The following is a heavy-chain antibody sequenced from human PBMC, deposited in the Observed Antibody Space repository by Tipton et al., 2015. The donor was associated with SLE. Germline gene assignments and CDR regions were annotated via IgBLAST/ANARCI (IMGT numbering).Heavy chain of an antibody. CDR1: GFIFNSYW. CDR2: IKQDGRKK. V-gene: IGHV3-7*01. Sequence: SLRLSCAASGFIFNSYWMSWVRQAPGKGLEWVANIKQDGRKKYYVDPVKGRFTISRDNAKNSLYLQMNSLRVEDTAVYYCARDSPGYCSSTSCYMGASGQGSLVTVSS. J-gene: IGHJ5*02. D-gene: IGHD2-2*02. CDR3: ARDSPGYCSSTSCYMGA.